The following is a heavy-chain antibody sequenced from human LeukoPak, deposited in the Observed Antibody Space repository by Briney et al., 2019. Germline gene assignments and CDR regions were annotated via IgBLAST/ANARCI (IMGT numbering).Heavy chain of an antibody. CDR1: GFTFSSYG. CDR2: IWYDGSNK. D-gene: IGHD6-13*01. J-gene: IGHJ6*02. CDR3: AKVGQQSSYGMDV. V-gene: IGHV3-30*02. Sequence: GGSLRLSCAASGFTFSSYGMHWVRQAPGKGLEWVAVIWYDGSNKYYADSVKGRFTISRDNSKNTLYLQMNSLRAEDTAVYYCAKVGQQSSYGMDVWGQGTTVTVSS.